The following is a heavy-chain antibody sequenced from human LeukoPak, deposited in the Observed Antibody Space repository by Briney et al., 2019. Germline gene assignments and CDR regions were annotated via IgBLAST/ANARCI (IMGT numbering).Heavy chain of an antibody. D-gene: IGHD3-22*01. V-gene: IGHV3-30-3*01. CDR3: ARDPRNYYDSSGYYPSDY. CDR2: ISNDGNNQ. CDR1: GFIFSSYI. J-gene: IGHJ4*02. Sequence: GGSLRLSCAASGFIFSSYIMHWVRQAPGKGLEWVAIISNDGNNQYYADSVKGRFTISRDNSKNTVYMQMNSLRTEDTAVYYCARDPRNYYDSSGYYPSDYWGQGTLVTVSS.